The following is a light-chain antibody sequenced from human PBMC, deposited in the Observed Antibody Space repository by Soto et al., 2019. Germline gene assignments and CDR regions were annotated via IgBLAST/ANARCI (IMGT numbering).Light chain of an antibody. V-gene: IGLV2-18*02. CDR2: EVS. J-gene: IGLJ1*01. CDR1: KSVVGSYNR. Sequence: QSCLDQPSSGSGASGKLVPISFTGTKSVVGSYNRVSWYQQPPGTAPKLMIYEVSNRPSGVPDRFSGSKSGNTASLTISGLPAEDEADYYCSSYTSRSTYVSGPGTKVTVL. CDR3: SSYTSRSTYV.